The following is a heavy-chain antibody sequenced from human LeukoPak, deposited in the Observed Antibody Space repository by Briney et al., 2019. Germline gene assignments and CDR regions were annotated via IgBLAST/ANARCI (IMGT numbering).Heavy chain of an antibody. J-gene: IGHJ4*02. V-gene: IGHV3-11*01. CDR3: ARVRSSSWTKGTVDY. Sequence: PGGSLRLSCAASGFTFSDYYMSWIRQAPGKGLEWVSYISSSGSTIYYADSVKGRFTISRDNAKNSLYLQMNSLRAEDTAVYYCARVRSSSWTKGTVDYWGQGTLVTVSS. D-gene: IGHD6-13*01. CDR1: GFTFSDYY. CDR2: ISSSGSTI.